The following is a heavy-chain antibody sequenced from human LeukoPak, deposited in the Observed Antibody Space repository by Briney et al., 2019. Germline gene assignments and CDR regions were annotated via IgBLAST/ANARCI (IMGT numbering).Heavy chain of an antibody. Sequence: PSETLSLTCTVSGGSISSSSHYWGWIRQPPGKGLEWIGSIYYSGSTYYNPSLKSRVTISVDTSKNQFSLKLSSVTAADTAVYYCKYYYDSSGYAFDIWGQGTMVTVSS. J-gene: IGHJ3*02. CDR2: IYYSGST. CDR1: GGSISSSSHY. CDR3: KYYYDSSGYAFDI. D-gene: IGHD3-22*01. V-gene: IGHV4-39*01.